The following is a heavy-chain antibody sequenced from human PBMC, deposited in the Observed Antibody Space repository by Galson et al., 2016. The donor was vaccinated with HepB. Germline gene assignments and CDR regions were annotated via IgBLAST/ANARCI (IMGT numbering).Heavy chain of an antibody. CDR1: GGSISSSNYY. CDR2: ISYSGST. J-gene: IGHJ3*02. Sequence: SETLSLTCTVSGGSISSSNYYWGWIRQPPGKGLEWIGSISYSGSTYYNPSLKSPVTISVATSKNQFSLKLTSVTAADTAVYYRAREELMAGGDVFDIWGQGTMLTVSS. CDR3: AREELMAGGDVFDI. D-gene: IGHD3-16*01. V-gene: IGHV4-39*01.